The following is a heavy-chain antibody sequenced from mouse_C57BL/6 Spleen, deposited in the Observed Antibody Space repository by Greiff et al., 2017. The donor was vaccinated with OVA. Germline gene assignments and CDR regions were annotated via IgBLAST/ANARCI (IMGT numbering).Heavy chain of an antibody. CDR1: GYAFSSSW. V-gene: IGHV1-82*01. CDR3: ARGGSSYPYAMDY. D-gene: IGHD1-1*01. J-gene: IGHJ4*01. CDR2: IYPGDGDT. Sequence: QVQLKQSGPELVKPGASVKISCKASGYAFSSSWMNWVKQRPGKGLEWIGRIYPGDGDTNYNGKFKGKATLTADKSSSTAYMQLSSLTSEDSAVYFCARGGSSYPYAMDYWGQGTSVTVSS.